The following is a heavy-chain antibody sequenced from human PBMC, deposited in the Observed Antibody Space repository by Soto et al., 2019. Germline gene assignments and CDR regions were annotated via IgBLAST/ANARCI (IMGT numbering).Heavy chain of an antibody. CDR2: IYDSGNT. CDR3: ARGQGAAAGHSNFDY. D-gene: IGHD6-13*01. V-gene: IGHV4-30-2*01. J-gene: IGHJ4*02. Sequence: QLQLQESGSGLVKPSQTLSLTCAVSGGSISGTTYSWSWIRQPPGTGLEWIGYIYDSGNTYYNPSLKSHFSISVDRSKNQFSLKLSSVTAADTAVYYCARGQGAAAGHSNFDYWGQGALVTVSS. CDR1: GGSISGTTYS.